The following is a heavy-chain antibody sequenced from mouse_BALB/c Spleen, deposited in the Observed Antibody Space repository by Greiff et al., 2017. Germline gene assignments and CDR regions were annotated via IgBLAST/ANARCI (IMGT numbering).Heavy chain of an antibody. Sequence: QVQLQQSGAELMKPGASVKISCKATGYTFSSYWIEWVKQRPGHGLEWIGEILPGSGSTNYNEKFKGKATFTADTSSNTAYMQLSSLTSEDSAVYYCAKTARATAMDYWGQGTLVTVSS. V-gene: IGHV1-9*01. CDR2: ILPGSGST. CDR3: AKTARATAMDY. J-gene: IGHJ4*01. CDR1: GYTFSSYW. D-gene: IGHD3-2*01.